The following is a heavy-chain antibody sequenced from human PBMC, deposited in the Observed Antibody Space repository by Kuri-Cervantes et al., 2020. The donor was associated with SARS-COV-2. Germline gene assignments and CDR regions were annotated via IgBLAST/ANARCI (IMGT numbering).Heavy chain of an antibody. Sequence: SVKVSCKASGGTFTSYDINWVRQAPGQGLEWVGGITPVFGPVHYAQSFQGRVTITADESTRTVYIELSSLRSDDTAVYYCARASRLAAPYNYFYYYLDGWGKGTTVTVSS. CDR3: ARASRLAAPYNYFYYYLDG. J-gene: IGHJ6*03. CDR2: ITPVFGPV. CDR1: GGTFTSYD. D-gene: IGHD6-13*01. V-gene: IGHV1-69*13.